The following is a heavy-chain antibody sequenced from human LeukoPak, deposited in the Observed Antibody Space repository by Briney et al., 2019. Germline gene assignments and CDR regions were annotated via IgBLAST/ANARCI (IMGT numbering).Heavy chain of an antibody. J-gene: IGHJ3*02. CDR1: GGSISTGAYS. CDR2: IYHSGST. V-gene: IGHV4-30-2*02. D-gene: IGHD6-13*01. CDR3: ARHGSSGDAFDI. Sequence: SETLSLTCAVSGGSISTGAYSWSWIRQPPGKGLEWIGYIYHSGSTYYNPSLKSRVTLSVDRSKNQFSLKLSSVTAADTAVYYCARHGSSGDAFDIWGQGTMVTVSS.